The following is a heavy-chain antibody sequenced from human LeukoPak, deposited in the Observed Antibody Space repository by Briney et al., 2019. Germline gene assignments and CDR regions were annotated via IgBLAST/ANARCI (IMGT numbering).Heavy chain of an antibody. CDR3: ARGPTGQKGPYYMDV. D-gene: IGHD4-11*01. CDR2: MNPNSGNT. V-gene: IGHV1-8*01. Sequence: ASVKVSCKASGYTFTSYDISWVRQATGQGLEWMGWMNPNSGNTGYAQKFQGRVTMTRNTSISTAYMELSSLRSEDTAVYYCARGPTGQKGPYYMDVWGKGTTVTVSS. CDR1: GYTFTSYD. J-gene: IGHJ6*03.